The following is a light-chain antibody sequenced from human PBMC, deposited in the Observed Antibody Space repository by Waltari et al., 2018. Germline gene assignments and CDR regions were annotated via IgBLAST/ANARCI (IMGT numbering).Light chain of an antibody. CDR1: SSHLGSNT. Sequence: QSVLTQPPSASGTPGQRVTISCSGSSSHLGSNTVTWYPQLPGTAPKLPIYSNNQRPSGVPDRFSGSKSGTSASLAISGLQSEDEADYYCAAWDDSLNGPVFGGGTKLTVL. V-gene: IGLV1-44*01. CDR3: AAWDDSLNGPV. J-gene: IGLJ3*02. CDR2: SNN.